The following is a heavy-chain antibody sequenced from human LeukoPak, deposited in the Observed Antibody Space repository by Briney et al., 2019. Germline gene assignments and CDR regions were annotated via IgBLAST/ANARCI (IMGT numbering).Heavy chain of an antibody. Sequence: GGSLRLSCAASGFTFSGYWMLWVRQAPGKGLVWVSRINTDESSTDYADSVRGRFTISRDNAKNTLYLQMNSLRAEDTAVYYCARAASSTRVTYMDVWGKGTTVTVSS. V-gene: IGHV3-74*01. CDR3: ARAASSTRVTYMDV. J-gene: IGHJ6*03. CDR2: INTDESST. CDR1: GFTFSGYW. D-gene: IGHD2-21*02.